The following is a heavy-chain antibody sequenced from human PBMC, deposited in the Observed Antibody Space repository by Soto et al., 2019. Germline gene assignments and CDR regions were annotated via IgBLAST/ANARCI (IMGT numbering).Heavy chain of an antibody. J-gene: IGHJ4*02. V-gene: IGHV1-2*02. CDR2: INPKTGGK. CDR3: ARVPGHKNSRGDY. CDR1: GYTFTHYY. D-gene: IGHD1-7*01. Sequence: QVQLGQSGAEVKKPGASVSVSCKASGYTFTHYYVHWVRRAPGQGLEWMGLINPKTGGKTYAQKFRDRVSMTRDVSTDTATMRLSSLRSDDTGVYYCARVPGHKNSRGDYWGEGTPVTASA.